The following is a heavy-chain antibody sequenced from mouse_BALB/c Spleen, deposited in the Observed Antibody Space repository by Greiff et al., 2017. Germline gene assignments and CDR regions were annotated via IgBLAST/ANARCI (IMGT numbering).Heavy chain of an antibody. CDR3: ARGGGDYGSSSVYFDY. CDR1: GYTFSSYW. Sequence: QVQLQQSGAELMKPGASVKISCKATGYTFSSYWIEWVKQRPGHGLEWIGEILPGSGSTNYNEKFKGKATFTADTSSNTAYMQLSSLTSEDSAVYYCARGGGDYGSSSVYFDYWGQGTTLTVSS. CDR2: ILPGSGST. J-gene: IGHJ2*01. D-gene: IGHD1-1*01. V-gene: IGHV1-9*01.